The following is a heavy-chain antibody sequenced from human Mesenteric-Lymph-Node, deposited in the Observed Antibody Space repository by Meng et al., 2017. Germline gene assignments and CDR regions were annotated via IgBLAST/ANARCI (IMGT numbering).Heavy chain of an antibody. V-gene: IGHV5-51*01. CDR1: GYSFTSYW. J-gene: IGHJ6*02. Sequence: GGSLRLSCKGSGYSFTSYWIGWVRQMPGKGLEWMGIIYPGNSDTRYSPSFQGQVTISADKSISTAYLQWSSLKASDTAMYYCARHRGPVSWSSSSLPYYYYYGMDVWGQGTTVTVSS. D-gene: IGHD6-6*01. CDR2: IYPGNSDT. CDR3: ARHRGPVSWSSSSLPYYYYYGMDV.